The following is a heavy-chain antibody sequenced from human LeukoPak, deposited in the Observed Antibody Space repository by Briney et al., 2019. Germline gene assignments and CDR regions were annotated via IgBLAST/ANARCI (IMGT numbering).Heavy chain of an antibody. D-gene: IGHD2-21*02. CDR2: INHSGST. V-gene: IGHV4-34*01. J-gene: IGHJ4*02. Sequence: SETLSLTCAVYGGSFSGYYWSWIRQPPGKGLEWIGGINHSGSTNYNPSLKSRVTISVGTSKNQFSLKLSSVTAADTAVYYCATRTVTADYWGQGTLVTVSS. CDR1: GGSFSGYY. CDR3: ATRTVTADY.